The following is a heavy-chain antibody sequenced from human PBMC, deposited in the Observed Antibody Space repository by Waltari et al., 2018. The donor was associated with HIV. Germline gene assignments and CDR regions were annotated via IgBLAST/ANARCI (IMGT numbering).Heavy chain of an antibody. CDR2: VFDTGST. J-gene: IGHJ3*02. Sequence: QVQLQESGPGLVKPSGTLSLTCTFSALSFQPNHWWIWVRQAPGKCLGWFGGVFDTGSTNYTPSLQSRVIISEDTSKSQVSLRLSSVTAADTAVYYCAGSAVNYVGGIVRSYAFDIWGRGTMVVVSS. V-gene: IGHV4-4*02. CDR1: ALSFQPNHW. CDR3: AGSAVNYVGGIVRSYAFDI. D-gene: IGHD3-10*02.